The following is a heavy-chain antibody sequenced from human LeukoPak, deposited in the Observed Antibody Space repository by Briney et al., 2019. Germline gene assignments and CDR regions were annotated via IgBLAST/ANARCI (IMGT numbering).Heavy chain of an antibody. Sequence: GGSLRLSSAASGFTVSSNYMSWVRQAPGKGLEWVSVIYSGGSTYYADSVKGRFTISRDNSKNTLSLQLNSLRAEDTAVYYCARDPKLSYFDYWGQGTLVTVSS. CDR3: ARDPKLSYFDY. CDR1: GFTVSSNY. J-gene: IGHJ4*02. V-gene: IGHV3-66*01. CDR2: IYSGGST.